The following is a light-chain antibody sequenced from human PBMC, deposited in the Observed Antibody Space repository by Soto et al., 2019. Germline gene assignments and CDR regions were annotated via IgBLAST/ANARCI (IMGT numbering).Light chain of an antibody. CDR2: GAS. CDR3: QKYDTVPWT. V-gene: IGKV1-27*01. Sequence: DIQITQSPSSLPASVGDRVTITCRASQDMGKYLVWYQKKPGKVPKLLLYGASTLLSGGPSRFSVSGSGTSFTRTNGGLQPEDIATYYCQKYDTVPWTFGQGTKVELQ. J-gene: IGKJ1*01. CDR1: QDMGKY.